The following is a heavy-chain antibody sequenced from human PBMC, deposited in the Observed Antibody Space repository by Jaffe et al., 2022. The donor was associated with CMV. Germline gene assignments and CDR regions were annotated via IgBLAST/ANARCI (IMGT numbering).Heavy chain of an antibody. CDR2: IYYSGST. CDR3: ARQPNPPYSSGWYGYYFDY. J-gene: IGHJ4*02. Sequence: QLQLQESGPGLVKPSETLSLTCTVSGGSISSSSYYWGWIRQPPGKGLEWIGSIYYSGSTYYNPSLKSRVTISVDTSKNQFSLKLSSVTAADTAVYYCARQPNPPYSSGWYGYYFDYWGQGTLVTVSS. D-gene: IGHD6-19*01. CDR1: GGSISSSSYY. V-gene: IGHV4-39*01.